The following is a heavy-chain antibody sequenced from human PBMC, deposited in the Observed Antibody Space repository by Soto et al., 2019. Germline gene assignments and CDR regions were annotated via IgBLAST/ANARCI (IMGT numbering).Heavy chain of an antibody. CDR1: GASISSGGYY. CDR2: IYHSGST. Sequence: SETLSLTCTVSGASISSGGYYWGWIRQHPGKGLEWIGYIYHSGSTYYNPSLKSRVTISLDRSKKQFSLKLSSVTAAETAVYYCARGMTTVNTLDYWGQGTLVTVSS. D-gene: IGHD4-17*01. V-gene: IGHV4-30-2*01. J-gene: IGHJ4*02. CDR3: ARGMTTVNTLDY.